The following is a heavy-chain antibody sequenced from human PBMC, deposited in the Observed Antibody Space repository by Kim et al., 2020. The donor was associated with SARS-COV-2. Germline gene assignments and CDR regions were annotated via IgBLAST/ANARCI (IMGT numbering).Heavy chain of an antibody. D-gene: IGHD3-10*01. J-gene: IGHJ4*02. Sequence: AQKFPGRVTMTRDTSTGTVYMELSSLRSEDTAVYYCALSTYMVRGSYFDYWGQGTLVTVSS. CDR3: ALSTYMVRGSYFDY. V-gene: IGHV1-46*01.